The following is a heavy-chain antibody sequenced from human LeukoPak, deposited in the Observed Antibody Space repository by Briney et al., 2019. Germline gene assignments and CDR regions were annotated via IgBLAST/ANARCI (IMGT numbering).Heavy chain of an antibody. D-gene: IGHD4/OR15-4a*01. CDR3: ARRAGAYSHPYDY. CDR1: GFTGSSNS. V-gene: IGHV3-53*01. J-gene: IGHJ4*02. Sequence: GGSLSLSCTVSGFTGSSNSMSGVRQAPGKGLEWVSFIYSDNTHYSDSVKGRFTISRDNSKNTLYLQMNSLRAEDTAVYYCARRAGAYSHPYDYWGQGTLVTVSS. CDR2: IYSDNT.